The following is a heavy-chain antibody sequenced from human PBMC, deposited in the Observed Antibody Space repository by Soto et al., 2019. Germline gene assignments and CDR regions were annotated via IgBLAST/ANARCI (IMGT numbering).Heavy chain of an antibody. Sequence: GGSLRLSCAASGFTFSTYSMNWVRQAPGKGLEWVSYISSSSSTIYSADSVKGRFTISRDNAKNSLYLQMNSLRAEDTAVYYSARDENWGFDYWGQGTLVTVSS. J-gene: IGHJ4*02. CDR1: GFTFSTYS. CDR2: ISSSSSTI. D-gene: IGHD7-27*01. CDR3: ARDENWGFDY. V-gene: IGHV3-48*01.